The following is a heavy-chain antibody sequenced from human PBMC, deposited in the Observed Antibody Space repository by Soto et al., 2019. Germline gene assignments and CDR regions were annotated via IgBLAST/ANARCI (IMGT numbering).Heavy chain of an antibody. Sequence: PGGSLRLSCAASGFTFSSYAMSWVRQAPGKGLEWVSAISGSGGSTYYADSVKGRFTISRDNAKNTLYLQMNGPRAEDTAVYYSARTDTPLPGYYYYGMDVWGQGTTVTVSS. CDR3: ARTDTPLPGYYYYGMDV. V-gene: IGHV3-23*01. CDR1: GFTFSSYA. CDR2: ISGSGGST. D-gene: IGHD5-18*01. J-gene: IGHJ6*02.